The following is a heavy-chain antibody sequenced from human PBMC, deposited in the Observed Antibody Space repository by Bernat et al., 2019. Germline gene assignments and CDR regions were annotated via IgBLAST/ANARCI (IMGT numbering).Heavy chain of an antibody. D-gene: IGHD6-13*01. CDR3: ARGDSSSWSRSGPFDY. CDR1: GGSISSYY. CDR2: IYYSGST. J-gene: IGHJ4*02. V-gene: IGHV4-59*01. Sequence: QVQLQESGPGLVKPSETLSLTCTVSGGSISSYYWSWIRQPPGKGLEWIGYIYYSGSTNYNPSLKSRVTISVDTSKNQFSLKLSSVTAADTAVYYCARGDSSSWSRSGPFDYWGQGTLVTVSS.